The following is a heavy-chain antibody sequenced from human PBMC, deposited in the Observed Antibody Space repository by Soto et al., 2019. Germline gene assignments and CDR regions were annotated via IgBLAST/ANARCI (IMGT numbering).Heavy chain of an antibody. CDR1: GGTFSSYT. J-gene: IGHJ6*02. Sequence: QVQLVQSGAEVKKPGSSVKVSCKASGGTFSSYTISWVRQAPGQGLEWMGRIIPILGIANYAQKFQGRVRIRADESTSTAYMELSRLRSEDTVVYYCAGDPPGVWFGHHYYYYGMDVWGPGTTVTVSS. D-gene: IGHD3-10*01. CDR3: AGDPPGVWFGHHYYYYGMDV. CDR2: IIPILGIA. V-gene: IGHV1-69*08.